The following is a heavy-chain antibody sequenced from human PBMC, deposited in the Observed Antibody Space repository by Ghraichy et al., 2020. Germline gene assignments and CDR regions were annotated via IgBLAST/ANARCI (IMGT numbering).Heavy chain of an antibody. D-gene: IGHD3-22*01. J-gene: IGHJ4*02. CDR1: GFTFSSYA. Sequence: GGSLRLSCAASGFTFSSYAMSWVRQAPGKGLEWVSAISGSGGSTYYADSVKGRFTISRDNSKNTLYLQMNSLRAEDTAVYYCAKDGYYYDSSGYYQNFDYWGQGTLVTVSS. CDR2: ISGSGGST. V-gene: IGHV3-23*01. CDR3: AKDGYYYDSSGYYQNFDY.